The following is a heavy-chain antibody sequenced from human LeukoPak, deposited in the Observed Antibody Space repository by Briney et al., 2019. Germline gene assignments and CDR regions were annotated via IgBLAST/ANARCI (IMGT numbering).Heavy chain of an antibody. D-gene: IGHD2-8*01. Sequence: GGSLRLSCSASGFTFNYYWLHWVRQAPGKGLVWVSRINSDGSSTSYADSVKGRFTISRDNAKNTLYLQMNSLRAEDTAVYYCTRWVSREYGLDIWGQGTMVAVSS. V-gene: IGHV3-74*01. J-gene: IGHJ3*02. CDR3: TRWVSREYGLDI. CDR2: INSDGSST. CDR1: GFTFNYYW.